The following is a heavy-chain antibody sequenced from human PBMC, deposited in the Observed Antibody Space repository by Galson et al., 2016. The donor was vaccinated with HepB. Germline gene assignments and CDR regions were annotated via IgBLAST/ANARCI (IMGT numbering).Heavy chain of an antibody. CDR2: INGGGDTT. CDR3: ARRAGPGWGAFDM. V-gene: IGHV3-23*01. J-gene: IGHJ3*02. CDR1: GFTFSSYA. D-gene: IGHD1-14*01. Sequence: CAASGFTFSSYAMNWVRQAPGKGLAWVSAINGGGDTTYYADSVKGRFTISRDNSRNTLSLQMNSLRGEDTAVYYCARRAGPGWGAFDMWGQGTMVTVSP.